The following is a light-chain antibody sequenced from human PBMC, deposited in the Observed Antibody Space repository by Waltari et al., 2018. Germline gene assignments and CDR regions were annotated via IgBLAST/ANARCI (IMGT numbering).Light chain of an antibody. CDR2: QDN. CDR3: QAWDSSTVV. J-gene: IGLJ3*02. CDR1: KLGDKY. V-gene: IGLV3-1*01. Sequence: SYEQSPPPSVSVSSGQTATITCRGDKLGDKYVCWYQKKPGPSPVVFIYQDNNRPSGIRERVSGSSSGNTATLTIGGAQHLDETDYCGQAWDSSTVVFGGGTKLTVL.